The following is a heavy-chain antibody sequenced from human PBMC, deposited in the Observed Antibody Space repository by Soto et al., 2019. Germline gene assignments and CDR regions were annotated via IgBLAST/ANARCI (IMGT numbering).Heavy chain of an antibody. D-gene: IGHD3-3*01. V-gene: IGHV4-34*01. Sequence: TSETLSLTCAVYGGSFSGYYWSWIRQPPGKGLEWIGSIYYSGSTYYNPSLKSRVTISVDTSKNQFSLKLSSVTAADTAVYYCASPFGVEYGMDVRGQRTNGPLSS. CDR1: GGSFSGYY. CDR3: ASPFGVEYGMDV. CDR2: IYYSGST. J-gene: IGHJ6*02.